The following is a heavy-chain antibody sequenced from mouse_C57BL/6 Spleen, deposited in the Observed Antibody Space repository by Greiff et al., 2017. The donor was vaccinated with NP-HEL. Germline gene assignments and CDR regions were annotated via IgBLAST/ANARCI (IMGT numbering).Heavy chain of an antibody. V-gene: IGHV1-78*01. CDR3: ARGGFFYGNYERAWFAY. CDR2: IYPRDGST. CDR1: GYTFTDHT. Sequence: VQLQQSDAELVKPGASVKISCKVSGYTFTDHTIHWMKQRPEQGLEWIGYIYPRDGSTKYNEKFKGKATLTADKSSSTAYMQLNSLTSEDSAVYFCARGGFFYGNYERAWFAYWGQGTLVTVSA. J-gene: IGHJ3*01. D-gene: IGHD2-1*01.